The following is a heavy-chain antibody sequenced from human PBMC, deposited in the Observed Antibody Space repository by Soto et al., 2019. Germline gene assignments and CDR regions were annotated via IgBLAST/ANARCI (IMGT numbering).Heavy chain of an antibody. Sequence: QVQLVQSRAEVKEPGASVRVSCNASGYTFINFDISWVRQAAGQGLEWLGWMNPGSGKTGYASKFQGRVAMTRDASTGTSHLELSSLTSDDTAVYYCARMASAGTLNWIDPWGQGTLVTVSS. V-gene: IGHV1-8*02. CDR2: MNPGSGKT. D-gene: IGHD6-13*01. CDR3: ARMASAGTLNWIDP. J-gene: IGHJ5*02. CDR1: GYTFINFD.